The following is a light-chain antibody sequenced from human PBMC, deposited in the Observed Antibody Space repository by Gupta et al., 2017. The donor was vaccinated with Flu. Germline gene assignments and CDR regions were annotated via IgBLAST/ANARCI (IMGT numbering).Light chain of an antibody. J-gene: IGLJ3*02. V-gene: IGLV2-23*01. CDR2: EGS. Sequence: SALTQPASVSGSPGQSITISCTGTSSDVGSYNLVCCYQQHPGKAPNLMIYEGSKRPAGVATRFSASKSGNTASITISALQEEDEADYYYCANAGSSIWVFGGGTKLTVL. CDR1: SSDVGSYNL. CDR3: CANAGSSIWV.